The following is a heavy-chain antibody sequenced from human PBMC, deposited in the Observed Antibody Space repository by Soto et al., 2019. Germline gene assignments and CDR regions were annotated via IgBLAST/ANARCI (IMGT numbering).Heavy chain of an antibody. CDR2: IYYSGST. J-gene: IGHJ6*02. Sequence: SETLSLTCTVSGGSISSYYWSWIRQRPGKGLEWIGYIYYSGSTNYNPSLKSRVTISVDTSKNQFSLKLSSVTAADTAVYYCARDSRVVVAAYSLLGMDVWGQGTTVTVSS. CDR3: ARDSRVVVAAYSLLGMDV. V-gene: IGHV4-59*01. D-gene: IGHD2-15*01. CDR1: GGSISSYY.